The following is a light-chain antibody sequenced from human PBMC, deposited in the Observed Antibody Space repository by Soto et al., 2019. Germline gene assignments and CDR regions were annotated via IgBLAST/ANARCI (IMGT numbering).Light chain of an antibody. V-gene: IGKV3-20*01. J-gene: IGKJ2*01. CDR2: GAS. CDR1: QSLTNVF. Sequence: DIVLTQSPGTLSLSPGEGATLSCRASQSLTNVFLAWYQQKPGQAPRLLIYGASRRATGIQDRFSGSGSVTDFTLTISRLEPDDFAVYFCHQYSTSPYTFGQGTTLEIK. CDR3: HQYSTSPYT.